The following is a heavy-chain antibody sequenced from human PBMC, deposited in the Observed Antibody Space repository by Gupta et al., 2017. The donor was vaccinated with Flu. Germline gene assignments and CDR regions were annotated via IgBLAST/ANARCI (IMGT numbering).Heavy chain of an antibody. J-gene: IGHJ4*02. Sequence: EVQLLESGGGLVQPGGSLRLSCAASGFTFSSYAMSWVRQAPGKGLEWVSAISGSGGSTYYADSVKGRFTISRDNSKNTLYLQMNSLRAEDTAVYYCAKDPPLRGYYYDSSGRWGQGTLVTVAS. D-gene: IGHD3-22*01. CDR2: ISGSGGST. CDR1: GFTFSSYA. V-gene: IGHV3-23*01. CDR3: AKDPPLRGYYYDSSGR.